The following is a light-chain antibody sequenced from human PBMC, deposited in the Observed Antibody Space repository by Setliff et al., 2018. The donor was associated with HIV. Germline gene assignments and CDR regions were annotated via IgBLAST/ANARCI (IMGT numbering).Light chain of an antibody. CDR3: LHRSNWPPGLT. V-gene: IGKV3-11*01. CDR2: DAS. CDR1: QSVSSY. Sequence: TLSLSPGERATLSCRASQSVSSYLAWYQHKPGQAPRLLIYDASNRATGIPARFSGSGSGTDFTLSISSLEPEDFAVYYCLHRSNWPPGLTFSGGTKVDIK. J-gene: IGKJ4*01.